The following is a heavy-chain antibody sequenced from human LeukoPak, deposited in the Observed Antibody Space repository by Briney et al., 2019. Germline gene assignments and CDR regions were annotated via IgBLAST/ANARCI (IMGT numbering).Heavy chain of an antibody. V-gene: IGHV3-23*01. CDR3: AKVGDYYGSGKYSNFDY. CDR2: ISGSGSTT. D-gene: IGHD3-10*01. CDR1: GFTFSSYA. Sequence: PGGSLRLSCAASGFTFSSYAMTWVRQAPGKGLVWVSAISGSGSTTYYADSVKGRFTISRDNSKNTLYLQMSSLRAEDTAVYYCAKVGDYYGSGKYSNFDYWGQGTLVTVSS. J-gene: IGHJ4*02.